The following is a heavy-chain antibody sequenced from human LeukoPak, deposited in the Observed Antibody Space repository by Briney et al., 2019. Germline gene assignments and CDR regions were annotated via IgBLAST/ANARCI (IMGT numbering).Heavy chain of an antibody. D-gene: IGHD1-1*01. Sequence: GGSLRLSCAASGFTFNNYWLHWVRQVPGKGLMWVSRINGDGNNVNYADSVKGRFTISRDNAKNTLHLQMNSLRAEDTAMYYCAAGPAGNGHLSSYWCQGTRVTVSS. CDR1: GFTFNNYW. V-gene: IGHV3-74*01. CDR3: AAGPAGNGHLSSY. CDR2: INGDGNNV. J-gene: IGHJ4*02.